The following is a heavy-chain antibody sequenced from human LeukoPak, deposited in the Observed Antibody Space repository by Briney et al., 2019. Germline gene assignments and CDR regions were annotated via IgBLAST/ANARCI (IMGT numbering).Heavy chain of an antibody. V-gene: IGHV4-4*07. CDR2: IYTSGST. CDR1: GGSISSYY. D-gene: IGHD3-3*01. CDR3: ARTYYDFWSGYYYGMDV. Sequence: SETLSLTCTVSGGSISSYYWSWIRQPAGKGLEWIGRIYTSGSTNYNPSLKSRVTMSVDTSKNQFSLKLSPVTAADTAVYYCARTYYDFWSGYYYGMDVWGQGTTVTVSS. J-gene: IGHJ6*02.